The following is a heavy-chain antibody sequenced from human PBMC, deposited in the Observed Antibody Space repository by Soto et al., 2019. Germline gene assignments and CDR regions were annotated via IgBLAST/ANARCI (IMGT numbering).Heavy chain of an antibody. V-gene: IGHV3-73*01. Sequence: GGSLRLSCAASGLTFSGSAIHWVRQASGKGLEWVGRIRSKANSYATAYAASVKGRFTISRDDSKNTAYLQMNSLKTEDTAVYYCTRISGYLYNYYGMDVWGQGTTVTVSS. J-gene: IGHJ6*02. D-gene: IGHD5-12*01. CDR2: IRSKANSYAT. CDR1: GLTFSGSA. CDR3: TRISGYLYNYYGMDV.